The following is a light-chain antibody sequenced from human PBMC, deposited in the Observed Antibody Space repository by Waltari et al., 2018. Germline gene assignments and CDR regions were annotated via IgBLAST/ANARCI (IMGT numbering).Light chain of an antibody. Sequence: AIQMTQSPSSLSASVGDRITITCRASQAIRNALSWFQQRPGKAPKHLISGASNLHSGVPSRFRGSGTSTDFTLTISSLQPEDFATYYCLQDYIYPFSFGQGT. CDR3: LQDYIYPFS. CDR1: QAIRNA. J-gene: IGKJ2*01. V-gene: IGKV1-6*01. CDR2: GAS.